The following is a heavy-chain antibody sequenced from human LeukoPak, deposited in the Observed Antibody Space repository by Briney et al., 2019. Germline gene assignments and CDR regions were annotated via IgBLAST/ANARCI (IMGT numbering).Heavy chain of an antibody. D-gene: IGHD3-16*01. CDR2: IYPRDSDT. J-gene: IGHJ3*02. CDR3: ASSTFGRLQDAFDI. Sequence: GESLKISCKGSGYKFTNYWIAWVRQMPGQGLEWLGIIYPRDSDTRYSPSFQGQVSISVDTSIDTAYLQWSSVKASDTAMYYCASSTFGRLQDAFDIWGQGTMVTVSS. V-gene: IGHV5-51*01. CDR1: GYKFTNYW.